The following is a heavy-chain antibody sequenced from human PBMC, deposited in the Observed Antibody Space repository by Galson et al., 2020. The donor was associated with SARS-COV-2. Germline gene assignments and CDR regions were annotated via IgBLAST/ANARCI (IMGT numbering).Heavy chain of an antibody. D-gene: IGHD3-22*01. V-gene: IGHV1-24*01. Sequence: ASVKVSCKVSGYTLTELSMHWVRQAPGKGLEWMGGFDPEDGETIYAQKFQGRVTMTEDTSTDTAYMVLSSLRSEDTAVYYCATAPPYYYDSRGNWFDPWGQGTLVTVSS. CDR3: ATAPPYYYDSRGNWFDP. J-gene: IGHJ5*02. CDR2: FDPEDGET. CDR1: GYTLTELS.